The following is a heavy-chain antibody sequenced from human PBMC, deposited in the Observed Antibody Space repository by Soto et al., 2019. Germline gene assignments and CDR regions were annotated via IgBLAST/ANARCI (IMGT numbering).Heavy chain of an antibody. D-gene: IGHD1-1*01. V-gene: IGHV1-2*02. CDR3: VRVQGSWPHNWFEF. CDR2: LNPHTGGT. Sequence: QALLVQSGAEMKKPGASVKVSCKVSGFIFTGYYLHWVRQAPGQGPELMGWLNPHTGGTRYAHKCQGRVTMTRDTSSGTGYMELSRQRSDDTAVDYCVRVQGSWPHNWFEFGGQGTLVT. CDR1: GFIFTGYY. J-gene: IGHJ5*01.